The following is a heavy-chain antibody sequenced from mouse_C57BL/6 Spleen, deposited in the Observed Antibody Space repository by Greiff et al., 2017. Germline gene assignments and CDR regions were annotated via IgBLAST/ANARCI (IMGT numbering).Heavy chain of an antibody. V-gene: IGHV1-69*01. CDR3: ARAAGWLLRGDAY. D-gene: IGHD2-3*01. CDR2: IDPSDSYT. CDR1: GYTFTSYW. J-gene: IGHJ3*01. Sequence: QVQLQQPGAELVMPGASVKLSCKASGYTFTSYWMPWVKQRPGQGLEWIGEIDPSDSYTNYNQKFKGKSTLTVDKSTSTAYMQLSILTSEDSAVYYCARAAGWLLRGDAYWGQGTLVTVSA.